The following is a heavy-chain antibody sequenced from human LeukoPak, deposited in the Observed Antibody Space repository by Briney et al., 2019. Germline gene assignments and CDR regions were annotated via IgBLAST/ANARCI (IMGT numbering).Heavy chain of an antibody. D-gene: IGHD3-22*01. V-gene: IGHV4-38-2*01. CDR3: AGNPYYYDSSGYYIDY. Sequence: SETLSLSCAVSGYSISSGYYWGWIRQPPGKGLEWIGSIYHSGSTYYNPSLKSRVTISVDTSKNQFSLKLSSVTAADTAVYYCAGNPYYYDSSGYYIDYWGQGTLVTVSS. CDR2: IYHSGST. J-gene: IGHJ4*02. CDR1: GYSISSGYY.